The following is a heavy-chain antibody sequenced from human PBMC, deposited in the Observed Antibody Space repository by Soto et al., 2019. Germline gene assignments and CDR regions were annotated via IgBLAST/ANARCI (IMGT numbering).Heavy chain of an antibody. CDR2: ISWNSGSI. CDR3: AKELPTTASGGGFDY. J-gene: IGHJ4*02. D-gene: IGHD2-15*01. V-gene: IGHV3-9*01. Sequence: EVQLVESGGGLVQPGRSLRLSCAASGFTFDDYAMHWVRQALGKGLEWVSGISWNSGSIGYADSVKGRFTISRDNAKNSLYLQMNSLRAEDTALYYCAKELPTTASGGGFDYWGQGTLVTVSS. CDR1: GFTFDDYA.